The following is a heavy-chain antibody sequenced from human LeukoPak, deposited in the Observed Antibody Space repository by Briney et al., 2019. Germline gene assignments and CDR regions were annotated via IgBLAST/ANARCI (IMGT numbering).Heavy chain of an antibody. J-gene: IGHJ3*02. Sequence: GGSLRLPCAASGFTFSSYSMNWVRQAPGKGLEWVSFFSGSGSYIYYADSVKGRFTISRDNAKNSLYLQMSSLRAEDTAVYYCARGRSQTLTAFDIWGQGTMVTVSS. CDR2: FSGSGSYI. CDR1: GFTFSSYS. CDR3: ARGRSQTLTAFDI. V-gene: IGHV3-21*01.